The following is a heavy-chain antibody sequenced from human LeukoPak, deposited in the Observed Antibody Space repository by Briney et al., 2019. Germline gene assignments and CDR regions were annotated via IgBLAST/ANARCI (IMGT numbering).Heavy chain of an antibody. V-gene: IGHV3-23*01. J-gene: IGHJ4*02. Sequence: GGSLRLSCAASGFTFSSYAMSWVRQAPGKGLEWVSAISGSGGSTYYADSVKGRFTISRDNSKSTLYLQMNSLRAEDTAVYYCAKPLLGIAVAGTGVDYWGQGTLVTVSS. CDR3: AKPLLGIAVAGTGVDY. D-gene: IGHD6-19*01. CDR1: GFTFSSYA. CDR2: ISGSGGST.